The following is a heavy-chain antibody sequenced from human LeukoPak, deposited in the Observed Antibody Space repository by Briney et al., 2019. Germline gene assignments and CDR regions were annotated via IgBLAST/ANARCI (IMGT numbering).Heavy chain of an antibody. Sequence: PSETLSLTCTVSGGSISSYYWSWIRQPAGRGLEWIGRIYTSGSTNYNPSLKSRVTMSVDTSKNQFSPKLSSVTAADTAVYYCARDSGQIFGVVRGNWFDPWGQGTLVTVSS. CDR3: ARDSGQIFGVVRGNWFDP. CDR1: GGSISSYY. J-gene: IGHJ5*02. V-gene: IGHV4-4*07. CDR2: IYTSGST. D-gene: IGHD3-3*01.